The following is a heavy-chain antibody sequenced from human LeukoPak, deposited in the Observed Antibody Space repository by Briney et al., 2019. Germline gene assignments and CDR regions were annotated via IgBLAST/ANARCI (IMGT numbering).Heavy chain of an antibody. CDR3: TRAPGQPYCYDPIDD. Sequence: GGSLTLPCTASGFTFGDYAMSWVRQASGKGLEWVGFIRSKAYGGTTEYAASVKGRFTVSRDDSKSIAYLQMNSLKTVDTAVYYCTRAPGQPYCYDPIDDWGQGNTVTVSS. CDR2: IRSKAYGGTT. D-gene: IGHD2-21*01. V-gene: IGHV3-49*04. J-gene: IGHJ6*02. CDR1: GFTFGDYA.